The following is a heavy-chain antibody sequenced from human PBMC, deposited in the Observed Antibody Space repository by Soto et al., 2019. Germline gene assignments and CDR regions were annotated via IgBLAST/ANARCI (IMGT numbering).Heavy chain of an antibody. V-gene: IGHV1-2*04. CDR3: ARDFRYCSSTSCYHYGMDV. D-gene: IGHD2-2*01. Sequence: QVQLVQSGAEVKKPGASVKVSCKASGYTFTGYYMHWVRQAPGQGLEWMGWINPNSGGTNYAQKFQGWVTMTRDTSISTACMRLSRLSSDDTAVYYCARDFRYCSSTSCYHYGMDVWGQGTTVTVS. CDR1: GYTFTGYY. J-gene: IGHJ6*02. CDR2: INPNSGGT.